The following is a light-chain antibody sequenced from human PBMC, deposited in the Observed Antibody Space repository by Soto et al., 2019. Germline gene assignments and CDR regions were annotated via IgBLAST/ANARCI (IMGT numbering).Light chain of an antibody. J-gene: IGLJ1*01. CDR1: SSNIGPAYD. CDR2: ANT. CDR3: QSYDSSLSGYV. V-gene: IGLV1-40*01. Sequence: QSALTQPPSVSGAPGQRVNISCTGRSSNIGPAYDVHWYQQLPGSAPKLLIYANTNRPSGVPGRFSGSKSGTSASLAITGLQAEDEADYYCQSYDSSLSGYVFGTGTKVTVL.